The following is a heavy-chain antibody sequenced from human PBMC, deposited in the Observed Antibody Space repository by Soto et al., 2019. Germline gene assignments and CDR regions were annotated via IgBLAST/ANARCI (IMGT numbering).Heavy chain of an antibody. CDR2: IIPIFGTA. CDR3: ARVDMYYYDSSGYYSLVY. Sequence: GASVKVSCKASGGTFSSYAISWVRQAPGQGLEWMGGIIPIFGTANYAQKFQGRVTITADESTSTAYMELSSLRSEDTAVYYCARVDMYYYDSSGYYSLVYWGQGTLVTVSS. J-gene: IGHJ4*02. D-gene: IGHD3-22*01. V-gene: IGHV1-69*13. CDR1: GGTFSSYA.